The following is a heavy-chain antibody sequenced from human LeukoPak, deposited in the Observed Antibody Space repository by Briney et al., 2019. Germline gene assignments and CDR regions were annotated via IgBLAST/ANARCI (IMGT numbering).Heavy chain of an antibody. CDR3: ARGTTVVTPDFDY. CDR1: GYTFTSYD. J-gene: IGHJ4*02. Sequence: ASVKVSCKASGYTFTSYDISWVRQATGQGLEWMGWMNPNSGNTGYAQKFQGRVTITRNTSISTAYMELSSLRSEDTAVYYCARGTTVVTPDFDYWGQGTLVTVSS. CDR2: MNPNSGNT. D-gene: IGHD4-23*01. V-gene: IGHV1-8*03.